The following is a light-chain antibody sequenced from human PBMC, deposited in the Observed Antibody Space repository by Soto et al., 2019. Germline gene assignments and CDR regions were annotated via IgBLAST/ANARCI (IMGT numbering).Light chain of an antibody. V-gene: IGLV2-14*01. CDR1: SSDVGGYNY. CDR2: DVS. Sequence: QSVLTQPASVSGSPGQSITISCTGTSSDVGGYNYVSWYQQHPGKAPKLMIYDVSNRPSGVSNRFSGSKSGNTASLTISGLQAEDEADYYCSSYTSSSTLDVFGTGNKVTV. J-gene: IGLJ1*01. CDR3: SSYTSSSTLDV.